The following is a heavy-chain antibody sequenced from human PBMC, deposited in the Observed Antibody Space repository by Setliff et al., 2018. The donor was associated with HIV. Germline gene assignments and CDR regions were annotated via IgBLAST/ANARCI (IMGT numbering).Heavy chain of an antibody. CDR3: ARDPGSSSFDY. Sequence: PGGSLRLSCAASGFTFSDHCMSWIRQAPGKGLEWVSYISGGSTSHMNYADSVKGRFTISRDTARNLVYLQMSSLRAEDTAAYYCARDPGSSSFDYWGQGAPVTVSS. CDR2: ISGGSTSHM. CDR1: GFTFSDHC. J-gene: IGHJ4*02. D-gene: IGHD6-19*01. V-gene: IGHV3-11*05.